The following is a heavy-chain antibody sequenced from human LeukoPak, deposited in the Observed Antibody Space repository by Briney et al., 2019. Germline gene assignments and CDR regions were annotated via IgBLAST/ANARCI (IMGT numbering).Heavy chain of an antibody. CDR3: ARSPYNWNDSPYYMDV. V-gene: IGHV3-66*02. CDR2: IYSGGRT. J-gene: IGHJ6*03. Sequence: PGGSLRLSCAASRFTVRSNYMSWVRQAPGKGLEWVSVIYSGGRTYYADAVKGRFTISRDNSKNTLYLQMNSLRVEDTAVYYCARSPYNWNDSPYYMDVWGKGTTVTVSS. D-gene: IGHD1-1*01. CDR1: RFTVRSNY.